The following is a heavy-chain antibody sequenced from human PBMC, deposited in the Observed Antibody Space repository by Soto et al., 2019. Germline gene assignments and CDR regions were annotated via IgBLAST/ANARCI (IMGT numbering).Heavy chain of an antibody. CDR1: GFTFSSYS. CDR3: ARDSGYSYGPLDY. V-gene: IGHV3-48*01. D-gene: IGHD5-18*01. J-gene: IGHJ4*02. Sequence: EVQLVESGGGLVQPGGSLRLSCAASGFTFSSYSMNWVRQAPGKGLEWVSYISSSSSTIYYADSVKGRFTISRDNAKNSPYLQMNSLRAEDTAVYYCARDSGYSYGPLDYWGQGTLVTVSS. CDR2: ISSSSSTI.